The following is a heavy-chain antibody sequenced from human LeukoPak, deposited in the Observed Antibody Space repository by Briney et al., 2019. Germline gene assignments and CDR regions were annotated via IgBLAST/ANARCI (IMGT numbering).Heavy chain of an antibody. CDR2: IYTSGST. J-gene: IGHJ4*02. V-gene: IGHV4-4*07. CDR1: GGSISGYY. D-gene: IGHD2-2*01. CDR3: ARAALRYCSSTSCLGYFDY. Sequence: KTSETLSLTCTVSGGSISGYYWSWIRQPAGKGLEWIGRIYTSGSTNYNPSLKSRVTMSVDTSKNQFSLKLSSVTAADTAVYYCARAALRYCSSTSCLGYFDYWGQGTLVTVSS.